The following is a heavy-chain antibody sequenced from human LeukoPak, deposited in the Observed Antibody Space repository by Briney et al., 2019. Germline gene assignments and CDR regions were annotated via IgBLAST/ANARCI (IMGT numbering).Heavy chain of an antibody. V-gene: IGHV1-24*01. CDR2: FDPEDGET. CDR1: GYTLTELS. J-gene: IGHJ4*02. D-gene: IGHD6-19*01. Sequence: ASVKVSCKVSGYTLTELSMHWVRQAPGKGLEWMGGFDPEDGETIYAQKFQGRVTMTEDTSADTAYMELSSLRSEDTAVYYCATEQWPNSRFDYWGQGTLVTVSS. CDR3: ATEQWPNSRFDY.